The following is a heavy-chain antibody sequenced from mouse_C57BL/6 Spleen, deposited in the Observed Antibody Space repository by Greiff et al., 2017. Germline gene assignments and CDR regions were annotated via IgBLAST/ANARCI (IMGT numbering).Heavy chain of an antibody. CDR1: GYTFTSYW. CDR3: ARPTGRGYAMDY. J-gene: IGHJ4*01. V-gene: IGHV1-59*01. D-gene: IGHD3-3*01. Sequence: QVQLQQPGAELVRPGTSVKLSCKASGYTFTSYWMHWVKQRPGQGLEWIGVIDPSDSYTNYNQKFKGKATLTVDTSSSTASMQLSSLTSEDSAVYYCARPTGRGYAMDYWGQGTSVTVSS. CDR2: IDPSDSYT.